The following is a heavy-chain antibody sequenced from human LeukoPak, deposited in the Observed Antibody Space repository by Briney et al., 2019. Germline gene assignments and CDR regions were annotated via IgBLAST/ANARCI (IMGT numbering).Heavy chain of an antibody. J-gene: IGHJ6*04. CDR2: ISSSGSTI. D-gene: IGHD3-10*01. CDR1: GFTFSSYE. Sequence: GGSLRLSCAASGFTFSSYEMNWVRQAPGKGLEWVSYISSSGSTIYYADSVKGRFTISRDNAKNSLYLQMNSLRAEDTAVYYCAELGITMIRGVWGKGTTDTISS. CDR3: AELGITMIRGV. V-gene: IGHV3-48*03.